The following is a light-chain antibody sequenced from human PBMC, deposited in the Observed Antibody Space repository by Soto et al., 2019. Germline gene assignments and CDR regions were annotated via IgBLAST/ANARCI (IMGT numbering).Light chain of an antibody. Sequence: QSALTQPPSVSGSPGLSVTISCTGSSSDIGSYTRVSWYQQPPASAPKLLIYEVTRRASGAPDRFSGSASGNTAFLTISGGQAEDEADYYCSFYTSFDTVIFGGGTKLTVL. V-gene: IGLV2-18*01. CDR2: EVT. CDR1: SSDIGSYTR. J-gene: IGLJ2*01. CDR3: SFYTSFDTVI.